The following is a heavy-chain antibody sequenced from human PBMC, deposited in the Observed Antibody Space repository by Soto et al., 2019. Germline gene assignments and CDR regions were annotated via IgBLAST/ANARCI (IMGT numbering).Heavy chain of an antibody. CDR2: IIPIFDIT. J-gene: IGHJ4*02. CDR3: ERPMSTGTTSGYYCYY. D-gene: IGHD1-7*01. Sequence: QVQLVQSGAEVKKPGSSVKVSCKASGGTFSSYPISWVHQAPGQGLEWMGRIIPIFDITDYAQRFQGRVTITAHKSTSTADMELSSLSSDDSAVYYCERPMSTGTTSGYYCYYWGQGSLVTVSS. CDR1: GGTFSSYP. V-gene: IGHV1-69*02.